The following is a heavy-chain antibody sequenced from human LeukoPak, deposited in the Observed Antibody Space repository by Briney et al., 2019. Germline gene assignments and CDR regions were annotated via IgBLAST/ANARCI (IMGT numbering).Heavy chain of an antibody. D-gene: IGHD6-19*01. CDR2: ISHVGMNA. CDR1: GLHFSGTA. V-gene: IGHV3-23*01. Sequence: PGGSLRLSCAASGLHFSGTAMSWVRQAPGKGLEWVSAISHVGMNAYYADSVKGRFTISRDNSKKTVSLEMSSLTAADTGVYYCAKDGAQYSSGPECDPRGQGALVTVSP. J-gene: IGHJ5*02. CDR3: AKDGAQYSSGPECDP.